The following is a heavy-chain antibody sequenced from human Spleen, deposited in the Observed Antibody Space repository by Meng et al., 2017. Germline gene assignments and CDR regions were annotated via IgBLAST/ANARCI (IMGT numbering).Heavy chain of an antibody. D-gene: IGHD3-10*01. CDR3: ARPLWFGELQGAFDI. V-gene: IGHV4-38-2*01. CDR1: GYSISSGYY. J-gene: IGHJ3*02. CDR2: IYHSGST. Sequence: GSLRLSCAVSGYSISSGYYWGWIRQPPGKGLEWIGSIYHSGSTYYNPSLKSRVTISVDTSKNQFSLKLRSVTAADTALYYCARPLWFGELQGAFDIWGQGTMVTVSS.